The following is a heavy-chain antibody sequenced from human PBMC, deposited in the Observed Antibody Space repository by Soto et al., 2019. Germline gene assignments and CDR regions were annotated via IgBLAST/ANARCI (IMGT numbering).Heavy chain of an antibody. D-gene: IGHD6-19*01. CDR2: MNSDGSTT. CDR1: GFTFSNSW. V-gene: IGHV3-74*01. Sequence: GGSLRLSCVASGFTFSNSWMHWVRQAPGKGLVWVARMNSDGSTTTYADSVKGRFTISRDSAKSTMYLQMNSLRAEDTSVYFCARVARGWYRFDFWGQGALVTVSS. CDR3: ARVARGWYRFDF. J-gene: IGHJ4*02.